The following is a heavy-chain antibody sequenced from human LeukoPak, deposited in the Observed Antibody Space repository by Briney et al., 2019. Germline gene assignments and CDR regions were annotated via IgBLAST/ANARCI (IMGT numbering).Heavy chain of an antibody. V-gene: IGHV3-23*01. Sequence: GGTLRLSCAASGFTFSSYGMSWVRQAPGKGLEWVSAISGGSTYYADSVKGRFTISRDNSKNTLYLQMNSLRAEDTAVYYCAKSGYNRFDYWGQGTLVTVSS. J-gene: IGHJ4*02. CDR2: ISGGST. CDR1: GFTFSSYG. D-gene: IGHD5-24*01. CDR3: AKSGYNRFDY.